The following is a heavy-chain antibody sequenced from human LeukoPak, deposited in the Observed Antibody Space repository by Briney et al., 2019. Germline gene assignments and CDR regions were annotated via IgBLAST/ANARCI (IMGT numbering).Heavy chain of an antibody. Sequence: ASVKVSCKASGYTFTSYGISWVRQAPGQGLEWMGWISAYNGNTNYAQKLQGRVTMTTDTSTSTAYMELRSLRSEDTAVYYCATNPGSHWGWNLLRLDYWGQGTLVTVSS. J-gene: IGHJ4*02. CDR1: GYTFTSYG. CDR3: ATNPGSHWGWNLLRLDY. CDR2: ISAYNGNT. V-gene: IGHV1-18*01. D-gene: IGHD3-3*01.